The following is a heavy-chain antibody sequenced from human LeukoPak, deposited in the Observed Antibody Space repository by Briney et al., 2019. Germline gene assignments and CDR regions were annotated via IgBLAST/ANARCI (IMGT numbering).Heavy chain of an antibody. CDR3: AREPSGDYYAYYFDL. D-gene: IGHD3-22*01. V-gene: IGHV3-48*01. J-gene: IGHJ4*02. CDR2: FRTSGTI. Sequence: GGALRLSCAASGFAFSSYSMNWVRQAPGTGPEWVSYFRTSGTIYYADFVKGRFTISRDNGKNSLYLQMNSLRVEDTAVYYCAREPSGDYYAYYFDLWGQGTLVTVSS. CDR1: GFAFSSYS.